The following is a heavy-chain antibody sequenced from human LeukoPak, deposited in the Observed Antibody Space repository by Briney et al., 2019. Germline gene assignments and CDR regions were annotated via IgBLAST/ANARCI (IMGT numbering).Heavy chain of an antibody. J-gene: IGHJ4*02. CDR3: ATGVNFDY. V-gene: IGHV1-2*02. Sequence: ASVKVSCKASGYTFTDYYMHWVRQAPGQGLEWVAWINPHSGGTNYAQKFQGRVTMTRDTSITTAYMELSSLRSDDMAIFYCATGVNFDYWGQGTLVSVSS. CDR2: INPHSGGT. CDR1: GYTFTDYY.